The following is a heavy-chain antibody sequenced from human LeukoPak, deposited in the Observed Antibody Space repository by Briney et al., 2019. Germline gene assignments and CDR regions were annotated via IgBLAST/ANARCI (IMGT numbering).Heavy chain of an antibody. CDR1: GFRLDEYG. J-gene: IGHJ4*02. V-gene: IGHV3-20*04. D-gene: IGHD3-10*01. CDR3: ARESLLLHHFDY. CDR2: INWNGNSI. Sequence: AGGSLRLSCEASGFRLDEYGMNWVRQVPGKGLEWVAGINWNGNSIGYEESVKGRFTISRDNARNSLYLQIESLRAEDTAVYYCARESLLLHHFDYWGQGTLVTVSS.